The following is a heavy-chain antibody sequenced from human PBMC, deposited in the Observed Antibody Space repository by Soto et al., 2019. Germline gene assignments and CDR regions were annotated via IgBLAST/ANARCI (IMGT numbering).Heavy chain of an antibody. Sequence: QITLKESGPTLVKPTQTLTLTCTFSGFSLSTSGVGVGWIRQPPGKALEWLALIYWDDDKRYSPSLKSRLTIPKDTPKNQVVLTMTNMDPVDTATYYCAHTRGAKAFDIWGQGTMVTVSS. CDR1: GFSLSTSGVG. D-gene: IGHD2-15*01. J-gene: IGHJ3*02. CDR2: IYWDDDK. V-gene: IGHV2-5*02. CDR3: AHTRGAKAFDI.